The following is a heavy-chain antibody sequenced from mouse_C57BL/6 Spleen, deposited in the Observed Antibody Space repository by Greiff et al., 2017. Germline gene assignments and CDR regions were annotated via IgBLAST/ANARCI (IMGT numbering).Heavy chain of an antibody. V-gene: IGHV1-50*01. CDR1: GYTFTSYW. CDR3: ARRYSKDAMDY. D-gene: IGHD2-5*01. CDR2: IDPSDSYT. J-gene: IGHJ4*01. Sequence: VQLQQPGAELVKPGASVKLSCKASGYTFTSYWMQWVKQRPGQGLEWIGEIDPSDSYTNYNQKFKGKATLTVDTSSSTAYMQLSSLTSEDSAVYYCARRYSKDAMDYWGQGTSVTVSS.